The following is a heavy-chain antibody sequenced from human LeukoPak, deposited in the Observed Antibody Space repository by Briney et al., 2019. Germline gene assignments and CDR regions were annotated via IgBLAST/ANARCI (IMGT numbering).Heavy chain of an antibody. V-gene: IGHV3-64D*06. J-gene: IGHJ4*02. Sequence: GGSLEPSCSVYGFTFSTYVMHWVRQAPGKGLEYVSAISSNGDNTYYADSVKGRFTISRDNSKHTLYLQMSSLRADDTAVYYCVRGTGYWGQGTLVTVSS. CDR3: VRGTGY. CDR2: ISSNGDNT. CDR1: GFTFSTYV.